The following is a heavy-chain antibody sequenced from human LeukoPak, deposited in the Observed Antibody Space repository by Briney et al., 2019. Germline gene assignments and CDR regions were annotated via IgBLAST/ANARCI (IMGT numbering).Heavy chain of an antibody. CDR1: GYTLTGYH. CDR3: ARGVAAYTYYSDSSCYD. V-gene: IGHV1-2*02. CDR2: INPRSGGT. D-gene: IGHD3-22*01. Sequence: ASVKVSCKASGYTLTGYHMHWVRQAPGQGLEWMGWINPRSGGTNYAQNFQGRVTMTRDTSINTAYMELSGLRSEDTAVYYCARGVAAYTYYSDSSCYDWGQGTLLTVSS. J-gene: IGHJ4*02.